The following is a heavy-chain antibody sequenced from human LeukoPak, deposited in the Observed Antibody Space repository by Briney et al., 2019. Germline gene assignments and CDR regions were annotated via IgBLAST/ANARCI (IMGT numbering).Heavy chain of an antibody. CDR1: GGSISSGSYY. V-gene: IGHV4-61*09. J-gene: IGHJ4*02. D-gene: IGHD2-2*02. CDR2: IYTSGST. CDR3: ARNRAYCSSTSCYIGGVGY. Sequence: SETLSLTCTVSGGSISSGSYYWSWIRQPAGKGLEWIGHIYTSGSTNYNPSLKSRVSISVDRSKNQFSLKLSSVTAPDTAVYYCARNRAYCSSTSCYIGGVGYWGQGTLVTVSS.